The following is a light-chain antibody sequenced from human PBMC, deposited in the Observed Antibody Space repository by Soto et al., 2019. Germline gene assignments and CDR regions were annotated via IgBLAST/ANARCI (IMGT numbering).Light chain of an antibody. Sequence: DIVMTQSLASRSLSPGERAPHSFRASQSVSSNLAWYQQKPGQAPRLLIYGASTRATGIPARFSGSGSGTEFTLTISSLQPDDFATYYCQQYNSYSTFGQGTKVDIK. V-gene: IGKV3-15*01. J-gene: IGKJ1*01. CDR1: QSVSSN. CDR2: GAS. CDR3: QQYNSYST.